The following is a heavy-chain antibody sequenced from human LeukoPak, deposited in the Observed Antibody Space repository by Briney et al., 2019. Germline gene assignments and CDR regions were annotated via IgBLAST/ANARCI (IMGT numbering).Heavy chain of an antibody. J-gene: IGHJ4*02. CDR3: ARPLVAGTGSYYFDY. CDR1: GGTFSSYA. Sequence: SVKVSCKASGGTFSSYAISWVRQAPGQGLEWMGRIIPILRIANYAQKFQGRVTITADKSTSTAYMELSSLRSEDTAVYYCARPLVAGTGSYYFDYWGQGTLVTVSS. V-gene: IGHV1-69*04. CDR2: IIPILRIA. D-gene: IGHD6-19*01.